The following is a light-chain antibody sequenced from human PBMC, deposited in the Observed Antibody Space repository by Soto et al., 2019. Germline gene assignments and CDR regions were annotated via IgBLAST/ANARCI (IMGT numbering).Light chain of an antibody. CDR3: QQSYSTPRT. J-gene: IGKJ5*01. CDR2: GTS. CDR1: QSINSY. Sequence: DIQMTQSPSSLSASVGDRVTITCRASQSINSYLNWFQQKPGKAPKLLIFGTSSLQSGVPSRFSGSESGTDFTLTINSLQPDDFATYYCQQSYSTPRTFGQGTRLENK. V-gene: IGKV1-39*01.